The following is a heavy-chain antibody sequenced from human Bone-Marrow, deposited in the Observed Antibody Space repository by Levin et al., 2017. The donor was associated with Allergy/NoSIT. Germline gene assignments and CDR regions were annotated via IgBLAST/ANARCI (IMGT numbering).Heavy chain of an antibody. CDR3: DSSAQVDY. Sequence: NSSETLSLTCAVYGGSFSGYYWSWIRQPPGKGLEWIGEINHSGSTNYNPSLKSRVTISVDTSKNQFSLKLSSVTAADTAVYYYDSSAQVDYWGQGTLVTVSS. CDR1: GGSFSGYY. J-gene: IGHJ4*02. CDR2: INHSGST. D-gene: IGHD3-22*01. V-gene: IGHV4-34*01.